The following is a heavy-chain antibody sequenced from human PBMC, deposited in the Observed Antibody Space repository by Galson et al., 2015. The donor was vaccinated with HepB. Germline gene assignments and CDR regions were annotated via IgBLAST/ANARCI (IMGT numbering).Heavy chain of an antibody. Sequence: SLRLSCAASGFTFSSYSMNWVRQAPGKGLEWVSYISSSSSTIYYADSVKGRFTISRDNAKNSLYLQMNSLRAEDTAVYYCARTLRDGYKGPLDYWGQGTLVTVSS. D-gene: IGHD5-24*01. CDR1: GFTFSSYS. CDR3: ARTLRDGYKGPLDY. V-gene: IGHV3-48*01. CDR2: ISSSSSTI. J-gene: IGHJ4*02.